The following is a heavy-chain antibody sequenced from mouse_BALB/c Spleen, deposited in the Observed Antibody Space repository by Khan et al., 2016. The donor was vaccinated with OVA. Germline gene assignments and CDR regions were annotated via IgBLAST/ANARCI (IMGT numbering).Heavy chain of an antibody. Sequence: QVQLQQSGPGLVAPSQSLSITCTVSGFSLSRYSVHWVRQPPGKGLEWLGMMWVGGNTDYNSALKSRLSISKDNSKSQVFLKMNSLQTDDTAMYYCARNRDGGSYWYFDVWGAGTTVTVSS. V-gene: IGHV2-6-4*01. J-gene: IGHJ1*01. CDR3: ARNRDGGSYWYFDV. CDR2: MWVGGNT. D-gene: IGHD3-3*01. CDR1: GFSLSRYS.